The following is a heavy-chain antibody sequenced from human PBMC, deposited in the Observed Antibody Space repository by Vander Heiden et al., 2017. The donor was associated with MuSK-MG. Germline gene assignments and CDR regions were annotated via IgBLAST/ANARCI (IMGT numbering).Heavy chain of an antibody. D-gene: IGHD4-17*01. Sequence: QVQLVESGGGVVQPGRSMRLSCAASGFTFSNYGMHWVRQAPGKGLEWVAVIWYDGSKKYYADSVKGRFTISRDNSKDTLYLQMNSVRAEDTAVYYCAAIDYGDHTIDYWGQGTLVTVSS. CDR3: AAIDYGDHTIDY. V-gene: IGHV3-33*01. CDR2: IWYDGSKK. CDR1: GFTFSNYG. J-gene: IGHJ4*02.